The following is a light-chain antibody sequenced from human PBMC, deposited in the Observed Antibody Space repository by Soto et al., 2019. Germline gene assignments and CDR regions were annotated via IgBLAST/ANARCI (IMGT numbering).Light chain of an antibody. CDR1: QTISFY. CDR2: AAS. V-gene: IGKV1-39*01. CDR3: QQAYSTPWT. Sequence: DIQMTQSPSSLSASVGDRVTITCRASQTISFYLNWYQQKPGKAPKLLIYAASNLQSGVPSRFSASGSGTEFTLTLNSLLPEDVATYYCQQAYSTPWTFGQGTKVEIK. J-gene: IGKJ1*01.